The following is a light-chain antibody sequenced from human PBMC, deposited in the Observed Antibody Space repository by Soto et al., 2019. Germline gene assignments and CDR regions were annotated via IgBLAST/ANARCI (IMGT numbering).Light chain of an antibody. J-gene: IGLJ2*01. CDR3: SSYTSSSTVV. Sequence: QSALTQPASVSGSPGQSITISCTGTSSDGGGYNYVSWYQQHPGKATKLMIYDVSNRPSGVSTRFSGSKSGNTASLTISGLQAEDESDYYCSSYTSSSTVVFGGGTKVTV. CDR2: DVS. CDR1: SSDGGGYNY. V-gene: IGLV2-14*01.